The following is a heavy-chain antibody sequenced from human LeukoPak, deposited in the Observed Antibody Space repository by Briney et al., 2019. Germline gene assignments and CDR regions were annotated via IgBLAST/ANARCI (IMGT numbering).Heavy chain of an antibody. Sequence: GVSLRLSCAVSGLTFSNFKMNWVRQAPGKGLEWVSAISGSGGSTYYADSVKGRFTISRDNSKNTLYLQMNSLRAEDTAVYYCAFTVSFDYWGQGTLVTVSS. CDR3: AFTVSFDY. CDR2: ISGSGGST. D-gene: IGHD4-11*01. J-gene: IGHJ4*02. V-gene: IGHV3-23*01. CDR1: GLTFSNFK.